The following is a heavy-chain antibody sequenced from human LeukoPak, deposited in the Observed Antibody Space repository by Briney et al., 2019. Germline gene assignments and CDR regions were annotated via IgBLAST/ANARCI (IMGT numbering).Heavy chain of an antibody. J-gene: IGHJ6*03. D-gene: IGHD5-24*01. CDR2: MYYSGST. Sequence: SETLSLTCTVSGGSISSYYWSWIRQPPGKGLEWIGYMYYSGSTNYNRSLKGRVTISVDTSKNQFSLKLSSVTAADTAVYYCARGADLEMATITDYYYMDVWGKGTTVTVSS. CDR3: ARGADLEMATITDYYYMDV. CDR1: GGSISSYY. V-gene: IGHV4-59*01.